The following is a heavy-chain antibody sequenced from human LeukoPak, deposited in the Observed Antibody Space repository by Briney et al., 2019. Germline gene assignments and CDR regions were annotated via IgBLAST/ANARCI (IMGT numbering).Heavy chain of an antibody. CDR3: ARDLNDFWSGKDAFDI. J-gene: IGHJ3*02. CDR2: IKQDGSEK. Sequence: GGSLRLSCAASGFTFNNYWMNWVRQAPGKGLEWVANIKQDGSEKYYVDSVKGRFTISRDNDKNSLYLQMNSLRAEDTAVYYCARDLNDFWSGKDAFDIWGQETMVTVSS. CDR1: GFTFNNYW. D-gene: IGHD3-3*01. V-gene: IGHV3-7*01.